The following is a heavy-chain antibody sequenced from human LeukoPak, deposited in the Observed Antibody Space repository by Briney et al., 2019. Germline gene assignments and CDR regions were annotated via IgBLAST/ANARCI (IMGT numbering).Heavy chain of an antibody. Sequence: SQTLSLTCTVSGGSITSGDYYWSWIRQPPGKGLEWIAYMYYSGSTYYNPSLKSRVTMSADTSKNQFSLKLSSVTAADAAVYYCARPYYYDSRIDPWGQGTLVTVSS. J-gene: IGHJ5*02. V-gene: IGHV4-30-4*01. CDR1: GGSITSGDYY. D-gene: IGHD3-22*01. CDR2: MYYSGST. CDR3: ARPYYYDSRIDP.